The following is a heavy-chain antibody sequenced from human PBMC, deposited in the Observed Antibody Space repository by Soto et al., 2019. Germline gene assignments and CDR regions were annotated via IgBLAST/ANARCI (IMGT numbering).Heavy chain of an antibody. CDR2: MYYSGST. CDR3: ARSMTTVVTLDY. V-gene: IGHV4-59*08. CDR1: GDSIRNYY. Sequence: SETLSLTCTVSGDSIRNYYWSWIRQPPGKGLEWIGSMYYSGSTNYNPSLKSQVTISADTSKNHFSLKLSSVTAADTAVYYCARSMTTVVTLDYWGQGTLVTVSS. J-gene: IGHJ4*02. D-gene: IGHD4-17*01.